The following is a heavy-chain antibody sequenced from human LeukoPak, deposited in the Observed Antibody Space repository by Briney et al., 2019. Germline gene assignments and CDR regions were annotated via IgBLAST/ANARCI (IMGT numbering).Heavy chain of an antibody. V-gene: IGHV3-48*03. CDR3: ARENIAVAGAPFDY. J-gene: IGHJ4*02. D-gene: IGHD6-19*01. CDR2: SSGSTI. Sequence: SSGSTIYDADSVKGRFTISRDNAKNSLYLQMNSLRAEDTAVYYCARENIAVAGAPFDYWGQGTLVTVSS.